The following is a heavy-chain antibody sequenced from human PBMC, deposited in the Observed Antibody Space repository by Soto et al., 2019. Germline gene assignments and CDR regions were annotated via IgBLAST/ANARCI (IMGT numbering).Heavy chain of an antibody. V-gene: IGHV3-48*03. Sequence: GGSLRLSCAASGFTFSSYEMNWVRQAPGKGLEWVSYISSSGITIHYADSVKGRFTISRDNAKNSLYLQMNSLRAEDTAVYYCASTTTVTPYYFEYWGQGTLVTVSS. CDR3: ASTTTVTPYYFEY. CDR2: ISSSGITI. J-gene: IGHJ4*02. D-gene: IGHD4-17*01. CDR1: GFTFSSYE.